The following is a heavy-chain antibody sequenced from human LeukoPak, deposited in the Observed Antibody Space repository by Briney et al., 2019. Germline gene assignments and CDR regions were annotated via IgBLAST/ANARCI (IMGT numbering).Heavy chain of an antibody. D-gene: IGHD6-13*01. CDR1: GFTFSSHS. J-gene: IGHJ4*02. Sequence: PGGSLRLSCAASGFTFSSHSMNWVRQAPGKGLEWVSSISSSSSYIYYADSVKGRFTISRDNAKNSLYLQMNSLRAEDTAVYYCARDSFGSSSWYFDYWGQGTLVTVSS. V-gene: IGHV3-21*04. CDR2: ISSSSSYI. CDR3: ARDSFGSSSWYFDY.